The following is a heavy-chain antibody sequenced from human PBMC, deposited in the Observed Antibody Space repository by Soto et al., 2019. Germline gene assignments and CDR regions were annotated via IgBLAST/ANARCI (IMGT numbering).Heavy chain of an antibody. J-gene: IGHJ6*02. CDR1: GYSISSGYY. CDR2: IYHSGST. D-gene: IGHD6-13*01. Sequence: SETLSLTCAVSGYSISSGYYWGWIRQSPGKGLEWIGSIYHSGSTYYNPSLKSRVIISVDTSKNQFSLKLSSVTAADTAVYYCARLAPIAAADGMDVWGQGATVTVSS. V-gene: IGHV4-38-2*01. CDR3: ARLAPIAAADGMDV.